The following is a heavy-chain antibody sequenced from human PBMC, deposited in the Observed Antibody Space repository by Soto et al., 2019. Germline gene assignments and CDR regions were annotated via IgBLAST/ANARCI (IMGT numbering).Heavy chain of an antibody. CDR3: ARYMYNWNVGCFNY. CDR1: GFTFSSYG. CDR2: ISYDGINK. J-gene: IGHJ4*02. D-gene: IGHD1-1*01. V-gene: IGHV3-30*03. Sequence: QVQLVESGGGVVQPGRSLRLSCAASGFTFSSYGMHWVRQAPGKGLEWVAIISYDGINKYYANSVKGRFTISRDNSKNTLYRKMNSLRTEVTAVYYWARYMYNWNVGCFNYWGQGTLVTVS.